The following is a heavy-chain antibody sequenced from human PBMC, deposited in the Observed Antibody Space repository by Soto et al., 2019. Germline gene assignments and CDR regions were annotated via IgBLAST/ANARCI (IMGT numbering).Heavy chain of an antibody. V-gene: IGHV4-39*07. CDR1: GGSISGSYYY. J-gene: IGHJ4*02. D-gene: IGHD6-13*01. Sequence: SETLSLTCAVSGGSISGSYYYWGWLRQSPGKGPEWIGSVFYTGTTDYNPSLKSRVTISVDTSKTQFSLNLRSVTAADTAVYYCARDLAAVPRAFDYWGRGTLVTVSS. CDR2: VFYTGTT. CDR3: ARDLAAVPRAFDY.